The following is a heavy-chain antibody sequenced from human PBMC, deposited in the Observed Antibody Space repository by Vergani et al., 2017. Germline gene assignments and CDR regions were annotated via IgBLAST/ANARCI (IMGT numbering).Heavy chain of an antibody. D-gene: IGHD3-22*01. CDR1: GFALNRHA. J-gene: IGHJ4*02. Sequence: QVQLVESGGGVVQPGTSLRLSCVVSGFALNRHAMYWVRQAPGKGLEWVVGISFDGTNEYYPDLVKGRFTISRDIAKNTLYLQMNSLRAEDTAVYYCARLSYDTTPYWQGGYDCWGQGTLVSVSS. V-gene: IGHV3-30-3*01. CDR2: ISFDGTNE. CDR3: ARLSYDTTPYWQGGYDC.